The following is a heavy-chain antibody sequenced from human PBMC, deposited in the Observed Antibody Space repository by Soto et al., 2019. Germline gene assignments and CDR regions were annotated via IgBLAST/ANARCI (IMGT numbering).Heavy chain of an antibody. CDR1: GFTFSSYV. V-gene: IGHV3-23*01. J-gene: IGHJ6*02. D-gene: IGHD4-4*01. Sequence: PGGSLRLSCAASGFTFSSYVMSWVRQAPGKGLEWVSTIIVSGGSTYYADSVKGRFTISRDNSKNTLYLQMNSLRAEDTALYYCAKENGETRTAVPVYDYDGLDVWGQGTTVTVSS. CDR2: IIVSGGST. CDR3: AKENGETRTAVPVYDYDGLDV.